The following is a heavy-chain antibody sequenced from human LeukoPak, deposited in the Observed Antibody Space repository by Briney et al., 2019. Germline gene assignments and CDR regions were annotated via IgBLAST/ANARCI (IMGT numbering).Heavy chain of an antibody. D-gene: IGHD2-2*01. J-gene: IGHJ4*02. Sequence: GESLKISCKGFGYSFTSYWIAWVHQMPGKGLEWMGIIYPGDSDTRYSPSFQGQATISGDKSISTVYLQWSSLKASDTAMYYCARVDLYCSSTSCYSFDYWGQGTLVTVSS. CDR3: ARVDLYCSSTSCYSFDY. CDR2: IYPGDSDT. CDR1: GYSFTSYW. V-gene: IGHV5-51*07.